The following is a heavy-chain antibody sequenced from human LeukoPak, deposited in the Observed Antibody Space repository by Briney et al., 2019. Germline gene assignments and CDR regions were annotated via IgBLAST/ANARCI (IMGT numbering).Heavy chain of an antibody. V-gene: IGHV3-21*01. CDR3: ARALLRTRDALDI. Sequence: PGGSLRLSCAASGFTFSSYSMNWVRQAPGKGLEWVSSISSSSSYIYYADSVKGRFTISRDNAKNSLYLQMNSLRAEDTAVYYCARALLRTRDALDIWGQGTMVTVSS. J-gene: IGHJ3*02. CDR2: ISSSSSYI. CDR1: GFTFSSYS. D-gene: IGHD4/OR15-4a*01.